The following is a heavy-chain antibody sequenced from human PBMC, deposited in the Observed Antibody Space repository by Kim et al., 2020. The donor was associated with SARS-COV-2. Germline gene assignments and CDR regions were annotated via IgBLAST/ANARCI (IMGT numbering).Heavy chain of an antibody. J-gene: IGHJ4*02. Sequence: KSRVTISVDTSKNQFSLKLSSVTAADTAVYYCARVQGHYYDSSGYPLFDYWGQGTLVTVSS. CDR3: ARVQGHYYDSSGYPLFDY. V-gene: IGHV4-31*02. D-gene: IGHD3-22*01.